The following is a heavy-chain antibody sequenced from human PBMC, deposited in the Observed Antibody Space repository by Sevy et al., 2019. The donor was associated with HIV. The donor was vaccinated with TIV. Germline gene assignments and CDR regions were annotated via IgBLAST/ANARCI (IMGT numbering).Heavy chain of an antibody. CDR1: GFTFGDYC. J-gene: IGHJ4*02. CDR3: TRWKAAQSIFDY. V-gene: IGHV3-49*04. Sequence: GGSLRLSCTASGFTFGDYCMSWVRQAPGKGLEWVAFLNSDVYGGTVDNAASVRGRFVISSNDSKTIAYLQMNDLKTDDTAVYYCTRWKAAQSIFDYWGQGALVTVSS. D-gene: IGHD6-13*01. CDR2: LNSDVYGGTV.